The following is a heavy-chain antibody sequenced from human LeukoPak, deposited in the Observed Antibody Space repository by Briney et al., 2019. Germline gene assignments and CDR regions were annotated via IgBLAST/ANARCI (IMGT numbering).Heavy chain of an antibody. CDR3: ANRFVVVPAAIFTSAGLWFDP. D-gene: IGHD2-2*01. J-gene: IGHJ5*02. Sequence: SETLSLTCAVYGGSFSGYYWSWIRQPPGKGLEWIGEINHSGSTNYNPSLKSRVTISVDTSKNQFSLKLSSVTAADTAVYYCANRFVVVPAAIFTSAGLWFDPWGQGTLVTVSS. CDR1: GGSFSGYY. CDR2: INHSGST. V-gene: IGHV4-34*01.